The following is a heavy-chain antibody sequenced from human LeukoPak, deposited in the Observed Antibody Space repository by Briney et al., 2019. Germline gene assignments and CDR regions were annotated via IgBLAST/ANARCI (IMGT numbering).Heavy chain of an antibody. CDR2: IRFDGSNI. Sequence: PGGSLRLSCAASGLTFSSYGMHWVRQAPGKGLVWVAFIRFDGSNIYYADSVKGRFTISRDNSKNTLYLQMNSLRAEDTAVYYCAKNCGLGINWNPFDYWGQGTLVTVSS. D-gene: IGHD1-20*01. CDR3: AKNCGLGINWNPFDY. J-gene: IGHJ4*02. CDR1: GLTFSSYG. V-gene: IGHV3-30*02.